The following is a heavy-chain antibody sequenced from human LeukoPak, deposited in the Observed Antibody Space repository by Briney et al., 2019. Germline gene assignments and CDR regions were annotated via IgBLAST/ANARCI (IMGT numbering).Heavy chain of an antibody. Sequence: GGPLRLSCAASGFTFSSYAMSWIRQAPGKGLEWVAVISYDGSNKYYADSVKGRFTISRDNSKNTLYLQMNSLRAEDTAVYYCAKDRGELLFDYWGQGTLVTVSS. CDR2: ISYDGSNK. V-gene: IGHV3-30*18. CDR3: AKDRGELLFDY. D-gene: IGHD1-26*01. CDR1: GFTFSSYA. J-gene: IGHJ4*02.